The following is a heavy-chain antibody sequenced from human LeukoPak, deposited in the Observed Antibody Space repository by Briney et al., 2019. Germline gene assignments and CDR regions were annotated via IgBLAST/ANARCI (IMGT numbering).Heavy chain of an antibody. J-gene: IGHJ4*02. D-gene: IGHD3-22*01. Sequence: PGGSLRLSCAASGFTVSNNVMSRVRQAPGKGLEWVSVIYSGGSTYYAESVKGRFTISRDNSENTLYLQMKSLRAEDTAVYYCAAPFDSSGYNYGAYWGQGTLVTVSS. CDR1: GFTVSNNV. CDR2: IYSGGST. CDR3: AAPFDSSGYNYGAY. V-gene: IGHV3-53*01.